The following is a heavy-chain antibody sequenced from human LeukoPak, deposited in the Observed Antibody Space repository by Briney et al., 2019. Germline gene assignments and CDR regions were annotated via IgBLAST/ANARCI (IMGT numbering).Heavy chain of an antibody. CDR3: ARNSYDSSGYYMFDY. CDR1: GGSISSYY. J-gene: IGHJ4*02. V-gene: IGHV4-59*01. CDR2: IYYSGST. D-gene: IGHD3-22*01. Sequence: SETLSLTCTVSGGSISSYYWSWIRQPPGKGLEWIGYIYYSGSTNYNPSLKSRVTISVDTSKNQFSLKLSSVTAADTAVYYCARNSYDSSGYYMFDYWGQGTLVTVSS.